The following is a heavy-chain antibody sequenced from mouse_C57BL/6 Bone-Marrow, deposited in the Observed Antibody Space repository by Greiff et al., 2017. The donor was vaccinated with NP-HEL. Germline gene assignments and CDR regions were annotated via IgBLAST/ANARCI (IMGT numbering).Heavy chain of an antibody. CDR2: IYPRSGNT. V-gene: IGHV1-81*01. J-gene: IGHJ1*03. D-gene: IGHD2-5*01. Sequence: QVQLQQSGAELARPGASVKLSCKASGYTFTSYGISWVKQRTGQGLEWIGEIYPRSGNTYYNEKFKGKATLTADKSSSTAYMELRSLTSEDSAVYYCARKDSNYWYFDVWGTGTTVTVSS. CDR3: ARKDSNYWYFDV. CDR1: GYTFTSYG.